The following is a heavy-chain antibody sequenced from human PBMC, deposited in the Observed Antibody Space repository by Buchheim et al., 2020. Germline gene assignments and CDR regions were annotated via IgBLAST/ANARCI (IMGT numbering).Heavy chain of an antibody. Sequence: QVQLVQSGAEVKKPGASVKVSCKASGYTFSNYYIHWVRQAPGQGLELMGIVNPSGGGTSYPQKFQGRVTMTRDTSTSTVYMELGRLRSEDTAGYYCARGRGDIVVVPASIHVHYLDVWGKGTT. CDR2: VNPSGGGT. V-gene: IGHV1-46*01. J-gene: IGHJ6*03. D-gene: IGHD2-2*02. CDR1: GYTFSNYY. CDR3: ARGRGDIVVVPASIHVHYLDV.